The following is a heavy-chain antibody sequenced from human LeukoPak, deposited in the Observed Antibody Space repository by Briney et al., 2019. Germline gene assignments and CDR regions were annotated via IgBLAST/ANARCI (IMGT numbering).Heavy chain of an antibody. CDR2: INPNSGGT. CDR1: GYTFTGYY. Sequence: ASVKASCKASGYTFTGYYMHWVRQAPGQGLEWMGWINPNSGGTNYAQKFQGRVTMTRDTSISTAYMELSRLRPDDTAVYYCVKGSLGGFVDYWGQGTLVTVSS. J-gene: IGHJ4*02. V-gene: IGHV1-2*02. D-gene: IGHD1-26*01. CDR3: VKGSLGGFVDY.